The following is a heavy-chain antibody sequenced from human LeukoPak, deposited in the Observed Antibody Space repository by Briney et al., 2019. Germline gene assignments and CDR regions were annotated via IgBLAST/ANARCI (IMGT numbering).Heavy chain of an antibody. J-gene: IGHJ4*02. Sequence: SETLSLTCTVSGGSISNSYYYWSWIRQPPGKGLEWIGYIYYSGSTNYNPSLKSRVTISVDTSKNQFSLKLSSVTAADTAVYYCVRVGSRLFPDFDYWGQGTLVTVSS. CDR2: IYYSGST. CDR3: VRVGSRLFPDFDY. D-gene: IGHD3-22*01. CDR1: GGSISNSYYY. V-gene: IGHV4-61*05.